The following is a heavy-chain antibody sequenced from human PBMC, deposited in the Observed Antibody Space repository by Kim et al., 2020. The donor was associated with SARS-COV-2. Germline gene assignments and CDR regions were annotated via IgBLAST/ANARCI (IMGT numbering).Heavy chain of an antibody. J-gene: IGHJ5*02. D-gene: IGHD3-10*01. CDR2: ISSSSSYI. CDR1: GFTFSSYS. CDR3: ARDYYGSGKLNWFDP. V-gene: IGHV3-21*01. Sequence: GGSLRLSCAASGFTFSSYSMNWVRQAPGKGLEWVSSISSSSSYIYYADSVKGRFTISRDNAKNSLYLQMNSLRAEDTAVYYCARDYYGSGKLNWFDPWGQGTLVTVSS.